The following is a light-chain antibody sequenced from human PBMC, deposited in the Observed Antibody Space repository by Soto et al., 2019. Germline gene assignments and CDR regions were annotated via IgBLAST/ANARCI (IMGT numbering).Light chain of an antibody. Sequence: DIVMTQSPLSLPVTPGESASISCRSSDTLLHSDGNNYVDWYVQKPGQSPQLLIYLASNRASGVPDRISGSGSATDFTLEISRVEAADVGVYYCMQSLHTFTFGGGTKVEIK. V-gene: IGKV2-28*01. CDR2: LAS. CDR1: DTLLHSDGNNY. CDR3: MQSLHTFT. J-gene: IGKJ4*01.